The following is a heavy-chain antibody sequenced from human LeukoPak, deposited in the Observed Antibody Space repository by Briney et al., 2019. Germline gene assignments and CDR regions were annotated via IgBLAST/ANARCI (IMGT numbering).Heavy chain of an antibody. CDR1: GYTFINYY. Sequence: ASVKVSCKASGYTFINYYIHWVRQAPGEGLEWMGWINPNRGSANYAQKFQGSVTMTRDTSISTAYMELTRLSFDDTAVYYCAKNMGCGDYWYLDLWGRGTLVTVSS. V-gene: IGHV1-2*02. CDR3: AKNMGCGDYWYLDL. D-gene: IGHD4-17*01. J-gene: IGHJ2*01. CDR2: INPNRGSA.